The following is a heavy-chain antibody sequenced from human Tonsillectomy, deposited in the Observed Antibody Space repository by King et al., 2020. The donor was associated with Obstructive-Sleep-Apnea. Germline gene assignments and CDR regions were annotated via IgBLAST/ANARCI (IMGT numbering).Heavy chain of an antibody. CDR1: GYSISSGYY. J-gene: IGHJ3*02. D-gene: IGHD2-15*01. CDR3: ASDSGYCSGGSCHDAFDI. CDR2: IYHSGST. V-gene: IGHV4-38-2*02. Sequence: QLQLQESGPGLVKPSETLSLTCTVSGYSISSGYYWGWIRQPPGKGLEWIGSIYHSGSTYYNPSLKSRVTISVDTSKNQFSLKLSSVTAADTAVYYCASDSGYCSGGSCHDAFDIWGQGTMVTVSS.